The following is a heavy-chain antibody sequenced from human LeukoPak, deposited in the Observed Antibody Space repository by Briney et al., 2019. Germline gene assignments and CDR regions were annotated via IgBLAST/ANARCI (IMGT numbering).Heavy chain of an antibody. CDR3: ARVGVLMVYAVDAFDI. CDR1: GDSISGYF. D-gene: IGHD2-8*01. V-gene: IGHV4-59*12. J-gene: IGHJ3*02. CDR2: IQYSGST. Sequence: SETLSLTCTVSGDSISGYFWSWIRQPPGKGLEWIGYIQYSGSTNYNPSLKSRVTISIDTSKNQFSLKLSSVTAADTAVYYCARVGVLMVYAVDAFDIWGQGTMVTVSS.